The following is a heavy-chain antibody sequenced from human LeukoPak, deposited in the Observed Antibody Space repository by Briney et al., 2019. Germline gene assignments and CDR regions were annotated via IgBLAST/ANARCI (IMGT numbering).Heavy chain of an antibody. CDR1: GFTFSSYW. J-gene: IGHJ4*02. CDR2: IKQDGSEK. Sequence: PGGSLRLSCAASGFTFSSYWMSWVRQAPGKGLEWVANIKQDGSEKYYVDSVKGRFTISRDNAKNSLYLQMNSLRAEDTAVYYCSWGAVADTFDYWGQGTLVTVSS. D-gene: IGHD6-19*01. CDR3: SWGAVADTFDY. V-gene: IGHV3-7*04.